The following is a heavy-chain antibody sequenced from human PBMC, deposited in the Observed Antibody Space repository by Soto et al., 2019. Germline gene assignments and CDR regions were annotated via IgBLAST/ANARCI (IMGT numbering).Heavy chain of an antibody. J-gene: IGHJ4*02. CDR3: ASPKRVPDSYYFDY. D-gene: IGHD1-1*01. CDR2: IYYSGST. CDR1: GGSISSSSYY. Sequence: PSETLSLTCTVSGGSISSSSYYWGWIRQPPGKGLEWIGSIYYSGSTYYNPSLKSRVTISVDTSKNQFSLKLSSVTAADTAVYYCASPKRVPDSYYFDYWGQGTLVTVSS. V-gene: IGHV4-39*01.